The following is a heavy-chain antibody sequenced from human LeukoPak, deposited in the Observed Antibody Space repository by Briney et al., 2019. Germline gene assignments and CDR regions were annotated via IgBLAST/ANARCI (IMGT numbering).Heavy chain of an antibody. V-gene: IGHV3-21*01. D-gene: IGHD3/OR15-3a*01. Sequence: GGSLRLSCTASGFPFSVSAMSWVRPAPGKGLEWIASISGIDTYIFYADSVKGRFTISRDIAKNSLHLQMNSLRADDTAIYYCARAGLPRGLVLRAPISSYYMDVWGNGTAVAVSS. CDR2: ISGIDTYI. J-gene: IGHJ6*03. CDR3: ARAGLPRGLVLRAPISSYYMDV. CDR1: GFPFSVSA.